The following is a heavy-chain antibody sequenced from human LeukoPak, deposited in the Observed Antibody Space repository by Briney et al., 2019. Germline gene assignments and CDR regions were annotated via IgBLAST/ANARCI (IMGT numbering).Heavy chain of an antibody. CDR1: GFTFSSYE. D-gene: IGHD5-12*01. CDR3: ARENSGYDFGY. Sequence: PGGSLRLSCAASGFTFSSYEMNCVRQAPGKGLEWVSYISSSGSTIYYADSVRGRFTISRDNAKNSLYLQMNSLRAEDTAVYYCARENSGYDFGYWGQGTLGNVSS. J-gene: IGHJ4*02. V-gene: IGHV3-48*03. CDR2: ISSSGSTI.